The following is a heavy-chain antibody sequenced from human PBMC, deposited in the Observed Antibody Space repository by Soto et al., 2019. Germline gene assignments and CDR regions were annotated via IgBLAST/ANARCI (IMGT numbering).Heavy chain of an antibody. D-gene: IGHD3-3*01. CDR1: GYTFTSYG. CDR3: ARDNYYDFWSGYYYRFDP. Sequence: ASVQVSCKASGYTFTSYGISWVRQAPGQGLEWMGWICAYNGNTNYAQMLQGRVTMTTDTSTSTVYMELRSLRSDDTAVYYCARDNYYDFWSGYYYRFDPWGQGTLVTVSS. V-gene: IGHV1-18*01. J-gene: IGHJ5*02. CDR2: ICAYNGNT.